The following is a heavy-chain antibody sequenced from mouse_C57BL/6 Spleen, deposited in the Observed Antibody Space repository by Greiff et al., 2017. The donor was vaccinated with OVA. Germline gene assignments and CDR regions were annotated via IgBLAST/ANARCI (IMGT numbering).Heavy chain of an antibody. CDR1: GFTFSSYG. V-gene: IGHV5-6*02. Sequence: EVKLVESGGDLVKPGGSLKLSCAASGFTFSSYGMSWVRPTPDKRLEWVATISSGGSYTYYPDSVKGRFTISRDNAKNTLYLQMSSLKSEDTAMYYCARGGYDGYSFDYWGQGTSVTVSS. CDR2: ISSGGSYT. D-gene: IGHD2-3*01. J-gene: IGHJ4*01. CDR3: ARGGYDGYSFDY.